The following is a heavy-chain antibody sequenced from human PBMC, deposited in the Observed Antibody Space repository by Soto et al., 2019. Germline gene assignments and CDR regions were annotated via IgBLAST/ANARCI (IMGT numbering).Heavy chain of an antibody. J-gene: IGHJ4*02. Sequence: EVQLVESGGGLVQPGESLILSCVAYGFTFRNNWMHCARQAPGKGLVWVAHINNDGSRAIYADSVKGRFTISRDNAKNTLFLLMDSRRVEDTAVYYCVNGGWLGDWGQGTLVTVSS. D-gene: IGHD3-10*01. CDR3: VNGGWLGD. V-gene: IGHV3-74*01. CDR1: GFTFRNNW. CDR2: INNDGSRA.